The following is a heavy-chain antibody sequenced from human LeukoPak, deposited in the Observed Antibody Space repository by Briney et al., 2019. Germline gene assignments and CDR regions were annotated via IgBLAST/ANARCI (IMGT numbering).Heavy chain of an antibody. J-gene: IGHJ4*02. Sequence: PSETLSLTCTVSGGSISSSSYYWGWIRQPPGKGLEWIGSIYYSGSTYYNPSLKSRVIISVDTSKNQFSLKLSSVTAADTAVYYCARHKMATCSGGSCYSDYFDYWGQGTLVTVSS. V-gene: IGHV4-39*01. D-gene: IGHD2-15*01. CDR1: GGSISSSSYY. CDR3: ARHKMATCSGGSCYSDYFDY. CDR2: IYYSGST.